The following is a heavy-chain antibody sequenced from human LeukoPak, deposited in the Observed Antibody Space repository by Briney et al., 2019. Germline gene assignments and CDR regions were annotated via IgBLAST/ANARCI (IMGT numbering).Heavy chain of an antibody. CDR2: INPNSGGT. Sequence: ASVKVSCKASGYTFTDYYMHWVRQAPGQGLEWMGWINPNSGGTNYAQKFQGRVTMTRDTSISTAYMELSRLTSDDTAVYYCARVRDGYNDAYDIWGQGTMVTVSS. V-gene: IGHV1-2*02. CDR3: ARVRDGYNDAYDI. J-gene: IGHJ3*02. D-gene: IGHD5-24*01. CDR1: GYTFTDYY.